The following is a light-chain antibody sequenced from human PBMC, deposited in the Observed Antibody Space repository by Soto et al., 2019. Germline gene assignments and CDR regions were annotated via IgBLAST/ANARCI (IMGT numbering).Light chain of an antibody. CDR3: QQYYSNPQT. Sequence: DIVMTQSPDSLAVSLGERATINCKSSQSVLYSSNNKNYLAWYQQKPGQPPKLLIYWASTRESGVPDRFSGSGSGTDFTLTISSLQAEDVAVYYCQQYYSNPQTFGQGTKEEIK. CDR2: WAS. CDR1: QSVLYSSNNKNY. V-gene: IGKV4-1*01. J-gene: IGKJ1*01.